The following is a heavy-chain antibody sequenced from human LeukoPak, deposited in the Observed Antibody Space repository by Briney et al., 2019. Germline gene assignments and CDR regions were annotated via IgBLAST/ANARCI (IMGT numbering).Heavy chain of an antibody. CDR1: GYTFTSYG. CDR2: ISAYNGNT. Sequence: GASVKVSCKASGYTFTSYGISWVRQAPGQGLEWMGWISAYNGNTNYAQKLQGRVTMTTDTSTSTAYMELRSLRSDHSSVFSCARLDYYDYVSGTVPNWFDPWGQGTLVTVSS. CDR3: ARLDYYDYVSGTVPNWFDP. V-gene: IGHV1-18*01. J-gene: IGHJ5*02. D-gene: IGHD3-16*01.